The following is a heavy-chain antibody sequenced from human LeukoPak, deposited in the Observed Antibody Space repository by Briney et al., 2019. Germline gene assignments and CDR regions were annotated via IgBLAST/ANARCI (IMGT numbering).Heavy chain of an antibody. D-gene: IGHD3-22*01. CDR2: ISGSGGST. Sequence: PGGSLRLSCAASGFTFSSYAMSWVRLAPGKGLEWVSAISGSGGSTYYADSVKGRFTISRDNSKNTLYLQMNSLRAEDTAVYYCAKISLRRDYYDSSGYGFDIWGQGTMVTVSS. CDR1: GFTFSSYA. J-gene: IGHJ3*02. CDR3: AKISLRRDYYDSSGYGFDI. V-gene: IGHV3-23*01.